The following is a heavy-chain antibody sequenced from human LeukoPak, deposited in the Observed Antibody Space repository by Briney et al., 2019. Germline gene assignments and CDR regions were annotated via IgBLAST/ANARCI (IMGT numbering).Heavy chain of an antibody. D-gene: IGHD4-23*01. CDR3: AKDESVYGGNSDIDY. CDR1: GFTFSSHA. Sequence: GGSLRLSCAASGFTFSSHAMSWVRQAPGEGLEWVSVISGGGGSTYYADSVKGRFTISRANSKNTLYLQMNSLRVEDTAIYYCAKDESVYGGNSDIDYWGQGTLVTVSS. V-gene: IGHV3-23*01. J-gene: IGHJ4*02. CDR2: ISGGGGST.